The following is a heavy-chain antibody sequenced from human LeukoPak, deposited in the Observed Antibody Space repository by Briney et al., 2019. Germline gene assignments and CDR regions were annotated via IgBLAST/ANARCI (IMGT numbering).Heavy chain of an antibody. D-gene: IGHD3-10*01. Sequence: PSETLSLTCTVSGGSISGYSWTWIRQPPGQGLEWIGYFHNSRTTSYNPSLTGRVTISVDTAMGQISLKLNSVTAADTAVYYCARGHLGLSPWGQGTLVTVSS. J-gene: IGHJ5*02. CDR2: FHNSRTT. CDR3: ARGHLGLSP. CDR1: GGSISGYS. V-gene: IGHV4-59*01.